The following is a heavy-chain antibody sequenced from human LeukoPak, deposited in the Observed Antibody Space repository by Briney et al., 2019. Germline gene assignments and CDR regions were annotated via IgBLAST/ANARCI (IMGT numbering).Heavy chain of an antibody. V-gene: IGHV3-21*01. J-gene: IGHJ3*02. CDR3: ARVAAIAVAYAFDI. Sequence: PGGSLRLSCAASGFTFSSYSMNWVRQAPGKGLEWVSSISISSSYIYYADSVKGRFTISRDNAKNSLYLQMNSLRAEDTAVYYCARVAAIAVAYAFDIWGQGTMVTVSS. D-gene: IGHD6-19*01. CDR1: GFTFSSYS. CDR2: ISISSSYI.